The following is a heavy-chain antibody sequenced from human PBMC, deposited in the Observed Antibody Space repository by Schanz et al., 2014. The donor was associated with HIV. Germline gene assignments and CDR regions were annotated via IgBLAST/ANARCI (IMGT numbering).Heavy chain of an antibody. CDR1: GGSFRGFY. V-gene: IGHV4-34*01. J-gene: IGHJ5*02. CDR2: INHSGNT. CDR3: ARHVPLNYDFWSAQNGWFDP. Sequence: QVLLHQWGAGLLKPSETLSLTCAVYGGSFRGFYWNWIRQAPGKGLEWIGEINHSGNTYKKPSLESRLTISVDTPKNQFPRKRSSVTAADTAVYYCARHVPLNYDFWSAQNGWFDPWGQGALVTVSS. D-gene: IGHD3-3*01.